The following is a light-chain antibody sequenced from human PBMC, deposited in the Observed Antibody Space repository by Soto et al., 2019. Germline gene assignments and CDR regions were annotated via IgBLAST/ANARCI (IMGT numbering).Light chain of an antibody. CDR3: GTWDNSLSDHV. V-gene: IGLV1-51*01. CDR1: GSNIGNNF. CDR2: DNS. Sequence: QSVLTQPPSLSAAPGQEVSISCSGSGSNIGNNFVSWYQHFPGTAPKLLIYDNSKRPSGVPDRFSGSKSGTYAPLGIPGLQPGHAADYYCGTWDNSLSDHVFGAGTKVTVL. J-gene: IGLJ1*01.